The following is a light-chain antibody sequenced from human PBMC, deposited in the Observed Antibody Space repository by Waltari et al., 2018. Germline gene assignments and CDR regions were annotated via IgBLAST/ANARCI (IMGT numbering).Light chain of an antibody. CDR2: AAS. Sequence: DIQMTQSPSSLSASVGDRVTITCRASQSISSYLNWYQQKPGKAPKLLIYAASSLQSGVPSRFSGSGSGTDFPLTISSLQPEDVPTYYWQQNYSTPRTFCQGTKVEIK. CDR3: QQNYSTPRT. J-gene: IGKJ1*01. V-gene: IGKV1-39*01. CDR1: QSISSY.